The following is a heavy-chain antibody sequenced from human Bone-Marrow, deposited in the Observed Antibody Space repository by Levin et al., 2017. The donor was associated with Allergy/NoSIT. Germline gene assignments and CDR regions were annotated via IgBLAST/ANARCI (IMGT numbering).Heavy chain of an antibody. D-gene: IGHD3-22*01. V-gene: IGHV1-8*01. CDR1: GYTFTSYD. CDR2: MNPNSGNT. J-gene: IGHJ3*02. Sequence: GESLKISCKASGYTFTSYDINWVRQATGQGLEWMGWMNPNSGNTGYAQKFQGRVTMTRNTSISTAYMELSSLRSEDTAVYYCARTQYYYDSSGYYYRAFDIWGQGTMVTVSS. CDR3: ARTQYYYDSSGYYYRAFDI.